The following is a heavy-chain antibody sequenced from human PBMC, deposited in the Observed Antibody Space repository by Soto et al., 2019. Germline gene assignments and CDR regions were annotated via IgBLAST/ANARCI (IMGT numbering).Heavy chain of an antibody. CDR1: GFTFTNSA. D-gene: IGHD3-10*01. V-gene: IGHV1-58*01. CDR3: VRGPVPLNYYDGIDV. CDR2: IVAGSGNT. J-gene: IGHJ6*02. Sequence: ASVKVSCKASGFTFTNSAVQWVRQARGQRLEWIGWIVAGSGNTNYEQKFQERVTMTRDTSTSTAYMELRSLRSDDTAVYYCVRGPVPLNYYDGIDVWGQGTTVTVSS.